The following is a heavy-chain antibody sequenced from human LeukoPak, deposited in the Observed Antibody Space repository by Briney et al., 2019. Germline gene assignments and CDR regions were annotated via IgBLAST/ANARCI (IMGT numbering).Heavy chain of an antibody. Sequence: PGGSLRLSCTASGFTFSDYYMSWIRQTPGKGLEWVSYISSSSDTIYYADSVKGRSTISRDNAKNSLYLQMNSLRAEDTAVYYCASVLWFGGIFFDYWGQGTLVTVSS. V-gene: IGHV3-11*01. CDR1: GFTFSDYY. CDR3: ASVLWFGGIFFDY. CDR2: ISSSSDTI. J-gene: IGHJ4*02. D-gene: IGHD3-10*01.